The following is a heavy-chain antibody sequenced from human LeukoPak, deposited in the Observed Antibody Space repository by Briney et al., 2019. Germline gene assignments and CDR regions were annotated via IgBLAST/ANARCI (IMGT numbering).Heavy chain of an antibody. D-gene: IGHD3-10*01. J-gene: IGHJ4*02. V-gene: IGHV5-51*01. CDR2: IYPGDSDT. CDR1: GYSFTSYW. Sequence: GESLKISCKGSGYSFTSYWIGWVRQMPGKGLEWMGIIYPGDSDTRYSPSFQGQVTISADKSISTAYLQWSSLKASDTAMYYCARLPRVRCEEGYFDYWGQGTLVTVSS. CDR3: ARLPRVRCEEGYFDY.